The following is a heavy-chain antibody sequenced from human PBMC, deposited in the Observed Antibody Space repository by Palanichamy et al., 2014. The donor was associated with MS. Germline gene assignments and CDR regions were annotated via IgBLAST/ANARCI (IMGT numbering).Heavy chain of an antibody. J-gene: IGHJ4*02. CDR1: GDSISTGGYY. Sequence: QLQLQESSPGLVKSSETLSLTCAVSGDSISTGGYYWAWIRQPPGKGLEWIGSIYYTGSTYYNPSLKSRVTISEDTSKNHFSLRLSSVNAADTAVYYCARTIFGVVQMTYYFDYWGQGTLVTVSS. CDR2: IYYTGST. D-gene: IGHD3-3*01. V-gene: IGHV4-39*01. CDR3: ARTIFGVVQMTYYFDY.